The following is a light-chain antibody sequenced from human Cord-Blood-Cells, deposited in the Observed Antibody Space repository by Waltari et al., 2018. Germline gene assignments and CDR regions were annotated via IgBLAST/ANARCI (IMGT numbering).Light chain of an antibody. Sequence: DIQMTESPSSMLAPVGDRIHITCRESQGISSWLAWYQQKPGKAPKLLISAASSLQSGVPSRFSGSGSGTDFTLTISCLQPEDFATYYCQQANSFPLTFGGGTKVEIK. CDR3: QQANSFPLT. J-gene: IGKJ4*01. V-gene: IGKV1-12*01. CDR2: AAS. CDR1: QGISSW.